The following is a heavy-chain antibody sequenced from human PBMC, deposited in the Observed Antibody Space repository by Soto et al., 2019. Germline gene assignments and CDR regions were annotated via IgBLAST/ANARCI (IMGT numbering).Heavy chain of an antibody. D-gene: IGHD3-10*01. Sequence: PGGSLRLSCAASGFTFSSYEMNWVRQAPGKGLEWVSYISSSGSTIYYADSVKGRFTISRDNAKNSLYLQMNSLRAEDTAVYYCARGEGDYYGSGSYYNGPSDYWGQGTLVTV. CDR1: GFTFSSYE. V-gene: IGHV3-48*03. CDR2: ISSSGSTI. CDR3: ARGEGDYYGSGSYYNGPSDY. J-gene: IGHJ4*02.